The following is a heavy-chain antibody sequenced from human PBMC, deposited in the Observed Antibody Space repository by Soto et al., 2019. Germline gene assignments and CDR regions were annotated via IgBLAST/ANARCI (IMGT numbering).Heavy chain of an antibody. CDR2: ISFDGGNQ. CDR1: GFDFNTYG. D-gene: IGHD6-13*01. CDR3: TKDSSVTAAGSGGWFDP. J-gene: IGHJ5*02. V-gene: IGHV3-30*18. Sequence: QVQLAQSGGGVVQPGRSLRLSCAASGFDFNTYGLHWVRQAPGKVLEWVAGISFDGGNQYYADSVKGRFTISRDKSNNTLYLQMNSLGAEDTATYYCTKDSSVTAAGSGGWFDPWGQGTLVIVSS.